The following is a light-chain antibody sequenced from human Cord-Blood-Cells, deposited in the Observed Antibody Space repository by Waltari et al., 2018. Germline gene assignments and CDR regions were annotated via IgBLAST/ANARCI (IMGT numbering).Light chain of an antibody. Sequence: QSALTQPASVSGSPGPSNTISCTGTSSEVGGYNYVSWYQQHPGKAHNLMIYDVSNRPSGVSNRFSGSKSGNTASLTISGLQAEDEADYYCSSYTSSSTLVFGGGTKLTVL. CDR1: SSEVGGYNY. V-gene: IGLV2-14*01. CDR2: DVS. CDR3: SSYTSSSTLV. J-gene: IGLJ2*01.